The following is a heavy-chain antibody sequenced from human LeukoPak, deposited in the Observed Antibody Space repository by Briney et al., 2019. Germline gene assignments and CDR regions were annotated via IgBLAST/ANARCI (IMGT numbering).Heavy chain of an antibody. D-gene: IGHD3-22*01. V-gene: IGHV3-30*18. CDR3: AKDHPIYYDSSGYYPGY. CDR2: ISYDGSNK. J-gene: IGHJ4*02. Sequence: PGGSLRLSCAASGFTFSSYGMHWVRQAPGKGLEWVAVISYDGSNKYYADSVKGRFTISRDNSKNTLYPQMNSLRAEDTAVYYCAKDHPIYYDSSGYYPGYWGQGTLVTVSS. CDR1: GFTFSSYG.